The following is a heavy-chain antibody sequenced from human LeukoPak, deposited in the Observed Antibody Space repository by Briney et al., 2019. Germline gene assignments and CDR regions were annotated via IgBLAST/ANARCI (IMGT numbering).Heavy chain of an antibody. D-gene: IGHD6-13*01. CDR2: MQYDGSVE. J-gene: IGHJ2*01. V-gene: IGHV3-30*02. Sequence: GGSLRLSCAASGFTFSSSGMHWVRQAPGKGLEWVAFMQYDGSVEFYADSVKGRFTISRDISNKTLYLQMNSLRAEDTALYYCAKDFGSSWYYWYFDLWGRGTLVTVSS. CDR3: AKDFGSSWYYWYFDL. CDR1: GFTFSSSG.